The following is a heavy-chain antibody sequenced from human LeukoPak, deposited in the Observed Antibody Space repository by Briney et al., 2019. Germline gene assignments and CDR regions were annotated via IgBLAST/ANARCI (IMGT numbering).Heavy chain of an antibody. J-gene: IGHJ4*02. V-gene: IGHV3-7*04. Sequence: GGSLRLSCVASGFPFSSYWMTWVRQAPGKGLEWVANIKQDGSKKSYVDSVKGRFTISRDNAKISLYLQMNSLRAEDTAIYYCTRVGYIDEGIDYWGPGTLVTVSS. D-gene: IGHD5-24*01. CDR1: GFPFSSYW. CDR2: IKQDGSKK. CDR3: TRVGYIDEGIDY.